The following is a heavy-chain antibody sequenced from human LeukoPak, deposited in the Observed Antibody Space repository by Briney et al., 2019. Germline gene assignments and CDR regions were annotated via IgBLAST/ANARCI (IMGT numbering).Heavy chain of an antibody. Sequence: ASVKVSCKASGDTFTNYGIIWVRQAPGQGLEWMGWNSAYNDNTNYAQKFQGRVTMTRDMSTSTVYMELSSLRSEDTAVYYCARVHSSRVYWFDPWGQGTLVTVSS. CDR1: GDTFTNYG. V-gene: IGHV1-18*01. CDR3: ARVHSSRVYWFDP. CDR2: NSAYNDNT. J-gene: IGHJ5*02. D-gene: IGHD6-13*01.